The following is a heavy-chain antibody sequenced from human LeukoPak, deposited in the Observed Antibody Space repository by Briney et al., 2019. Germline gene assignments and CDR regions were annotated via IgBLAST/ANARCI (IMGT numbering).Heavy chain of an antibody. Sequence: EASVKVSCKASGYTFTSYYMHWVRQAPGQGLEWMGGIIPIFGTANYAQKFQGRVTITADKSTSTAYMELSSLRSEDTAVYYCARAEQQLAYIRFDYWGQGTLVTVSS. J-gene: IGHJ4*02. CDR1: GYTFTSYY. D-gene: IGHD6-13*01. V-gene: IGHV1-69*06. CDR3: ARAEQQLAYIRFDY. CDR2: IIPIFGTA.